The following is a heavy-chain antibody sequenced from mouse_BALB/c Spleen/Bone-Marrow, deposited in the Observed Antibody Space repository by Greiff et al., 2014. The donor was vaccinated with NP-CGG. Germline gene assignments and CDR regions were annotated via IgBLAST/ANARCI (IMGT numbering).Heavy chain of an antibody. CDR2: INPNNGGT. CDR3: ARRYYGPYVMDN. CDR1: GYTFTEYT. V-gene: IGHV1-18*01. Sequence: LKESGPELVKPGASVKISCKTSGYTFTEYTMHWVKQSQGKSLEWIGGINPNNGGTSYNQKFKGKATLTVDKSSSTAYMELRSLTSEDSAVYYCARRYYGPYVMDNWGQGTSVTVSS. D-gene: IGHD1-2*01. J-gene: IGHJ4*01.